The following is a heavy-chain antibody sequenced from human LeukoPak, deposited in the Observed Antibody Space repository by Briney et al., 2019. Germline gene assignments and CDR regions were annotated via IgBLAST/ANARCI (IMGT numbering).Heavy chain of an antibody. V-gene: IGHV3-30*18. Sequence: PGGSLRLSCAASGFTFSSYGMHWVRQAPGKGLEWVAVISYDGSNKYYADSVKGRFTISRDNSKNTLYLQMNSLRAEDTAVYYCTKPFDYWGQGTLVTVSS. J-gene: IGHJ4*02. CDR1: GFTFSSYG. CDR2: ISYDGSNK. CDR3: TKPFDY.